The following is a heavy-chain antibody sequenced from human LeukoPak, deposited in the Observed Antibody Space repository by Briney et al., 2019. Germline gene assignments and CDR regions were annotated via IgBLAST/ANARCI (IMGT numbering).Heavy chain of an antibody. Sequence: GGPLRLSCAASGFIVSSTYMSWLRQPPGKGLEWVSTINANSGTTSYAASVRGRFTISRDNSKNTLYLQVNTLRADDTATYYCAKPISGGLAVTADWFHPWGQGTLVVVSS. D-gene: IGHD6-19*01. CDR1: GFIVSSTY. V-gene: IGHV3-53*01. J-gene: IGHJ5*01. CDR3: AKPISGGLAVTADWFHP. CDR2: INANSGTT.